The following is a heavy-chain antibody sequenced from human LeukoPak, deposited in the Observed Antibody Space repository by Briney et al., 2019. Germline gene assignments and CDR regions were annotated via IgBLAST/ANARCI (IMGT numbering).Heavy chain of an antibody. V-gene: IGHV1-18*01. D-gene: IGHD1-26*01. J-gene: IGHJ4*02. CDR3: AREPRPVGATSFGYYFDY. CDR2: ISAYNGNT. CDR1: GYTFTSYG. Sequence: GASVKVSCKASGYTFTSYGISWVRQAPGQGLEWMGWISAYNGNTNYAQKLQGRVTMTTDTSTSTAYMELRSLRSDDTAVYYCAREPRPVGATSFGYYFDYWGQGTLVTVSS.